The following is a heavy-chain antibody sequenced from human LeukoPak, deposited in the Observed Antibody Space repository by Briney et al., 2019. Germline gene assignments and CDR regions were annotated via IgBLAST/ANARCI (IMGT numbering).Heavy chain of an antibody. D-gene: IGHD1-26*01. Sequence: GGSLRLSCAASGFTVSNNYMSWVRQAPGKGLECVSLIYSGGSTDYADSVKGRFTISRDNSKNTVYLQMNSLRAEDTAVYYCARGGDIVGTSRSAFDIWGQGTMVTVSS. V-gene: IGHV3-53*01. J-gene: IGHJ3*02. CDR2: IYSGGST. CDR3: ARGGDIVGTSRSAFDI. CDR1: GFTVSNNY.